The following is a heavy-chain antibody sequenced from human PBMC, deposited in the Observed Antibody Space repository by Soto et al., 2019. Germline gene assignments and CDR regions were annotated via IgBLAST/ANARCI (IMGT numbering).Heavy chain of an antibody. V-gene: IGHV6-1*01. CDR1: GDSVSTNSAT. D-gene: IGHD2-2*01. CDR2: TYYRSKWYN. CDR3: ARDPRGYCSSTSCYHYYYYYGMDV. Sequence: PSQTLSLTCAISGDSVSTNSATWDWIRQSPSRGLEWLGRTYYRSKWYNDYAVSVKSRITINPDTSKNQFSLQLNSVTPEDTAVYYCARDPRGYCSSTSCYHYYYYYGMDVWGQGTTVTVSS. J-gene: IGHJ6*02.